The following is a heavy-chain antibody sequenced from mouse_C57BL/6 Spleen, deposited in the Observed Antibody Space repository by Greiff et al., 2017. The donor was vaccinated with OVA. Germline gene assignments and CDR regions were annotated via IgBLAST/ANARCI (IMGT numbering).Heavy chain of an antibody. Sequence: QVQLQQPGAELVRPGSSVKLSCKASGYTFTSYWMDWVKQRPGQGLEWIGNIYPSDSETHYNQKFKDKATLTVDKSSSTAYMQLSSLTSEDSAVYYCARKATVVPYWYFDVWGTGTTVTVSS. CDR2: IYPSDSET. D-gene: IGHD1-1*01. J-gene: IGHJ1*03. CDR1: GYTFTSYW. CDR3: ARKATVVPYWYFDV. V-gene: IGHV1-61*01.